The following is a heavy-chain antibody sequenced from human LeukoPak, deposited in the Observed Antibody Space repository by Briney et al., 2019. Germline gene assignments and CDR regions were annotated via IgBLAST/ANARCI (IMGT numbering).Heavy chain of an antibody. CDR1: GFGFTNYA. CDR2: ISDSGDNT. D-gene: IGHD3-10*01. Sequence: GGSLRLSCVASGFGFTNYAMSWVRQAPGKGLEWVSAISDSGDNTYYADSVKGRFTISRDNAKNSLYLQMNSLRAEDTAVYYCARGPRGSGSYYQYWGQGTLVTVSS. CDR3: ARGPRGSGSYYQY. V-gene: IGHV3-23*01. J-gene: IGHJ4*02.